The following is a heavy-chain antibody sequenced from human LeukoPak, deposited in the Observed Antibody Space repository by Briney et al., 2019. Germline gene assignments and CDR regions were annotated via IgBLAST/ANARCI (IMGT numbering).Heavy chain of an antibody. CDR2: ISAYNGNT. D-gene: IGHD5-24*01. CDR1: GYTFTSYG. J-gene: IGHJ5*02. CDR3: ARDNSVRDEAWWFNP. V-gene: IGHV1-18*01. Sequence: ASVKVSCKASGYTFTSYGISWVRQAPGQGLEWMGWISAYNGNTNYAQKLQGRVAMTTDTSTSTAYMELRSLRSEDTAVYYCARDNSVRDEAWWFNPWGQGTLVTVSS.